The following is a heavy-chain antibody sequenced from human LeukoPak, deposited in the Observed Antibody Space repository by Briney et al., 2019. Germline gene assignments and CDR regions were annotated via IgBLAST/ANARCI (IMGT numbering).Heavy chain of an antibody. V-gene: IGHV4-4*07. D-gene: IGHD7-27*01. Sequence: SETLSLTCTVSGDSISGYYWSWIRQPAGKGLEWVGRIDTSRSTNYNSSLKSRVTMSVDTSKNQFSLKLNSVTAADTAVYYCARNSWGLDSWGQGTLVTVSS. J-gene: IGHJ5*01. CDR3: ARNSWGLDS. CDR1: GDSISGYY. CDR2: IDTSRST.